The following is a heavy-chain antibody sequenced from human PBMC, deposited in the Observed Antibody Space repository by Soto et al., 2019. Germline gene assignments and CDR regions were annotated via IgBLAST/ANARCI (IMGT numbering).Heavy chain of an antibody. V-gene: IGHV4-59*08. D-gene: IGHD3-10*01. CDR3: ARQGFGPLHGLVDV. J-gene: IGHJ6*02. Sequence: QVPLQESGPGLVKPSETLSLSCTVSGGSISSYYWSWFRQSPGKRMEWIGYVHHSWGSSYNPSLQSRVALSLDTCKRKFSLKVTSVTATDTAVYYCARQGFGPLHGLVDVWGQGTTVTVSS. CDR2: VHHSWGS. CDR1: GGSISSYY.